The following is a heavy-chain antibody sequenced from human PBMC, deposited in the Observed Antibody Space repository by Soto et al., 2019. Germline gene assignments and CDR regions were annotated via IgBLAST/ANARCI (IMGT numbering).Heavy chain of an antibody. Sequence: SETLSLTCTVSDGSISSGGYYWSWIRQHPGKGLEWIGYIYYSGSTYYNPSLKSRVTISVDTSKNQFSLKLSSVTAADRAVYYWARVGRDGYKSHDYWGQGTRVTVYS. CDR3: ARVGRDGYKSHDY. J-gene: IGHJ4*02. D-gene: IGHD1-1*01. CDR2: IYYSGST. V-gene: IGHV4-31*03. CDR1: DGSISSGGYY.